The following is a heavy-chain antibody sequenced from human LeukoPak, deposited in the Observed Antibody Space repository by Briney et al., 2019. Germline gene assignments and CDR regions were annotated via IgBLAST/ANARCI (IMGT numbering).Heavy chain of an antibody. J-gene: IGHJ2*01. CDR3: ARDRRTSGWYFDL. CDR2: ISYDGSNK. CDR1: GFTFSSYA. V-gene: IGHV3-30*04. D-gene: IGHD1-14*01. Sequence: GGSLRLSCAASGFTFSSYAMHWVRQAPGKGLEWVAVISYDGSNKYYADSVKGRFTISRDNSKNTLYLQMNSLRAEDTAVYYCARDRRTSGWYFDLWGRGTLVTVSS.